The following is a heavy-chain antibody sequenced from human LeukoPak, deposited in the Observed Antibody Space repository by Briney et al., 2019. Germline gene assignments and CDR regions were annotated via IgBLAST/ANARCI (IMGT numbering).Heavy chain of an antibody. D-gene: IGHD1-26*01. Sequence: SETLSLTCTVSGASVSGASYWTWIRQPPGKGVEWIARIYNGVNTNYNPSLKSRVTISVDTSKNQFSLRLNSVTAADTAVYYCARSRAFNSGAFDPWGQGSLVTVSS. CDR3: ARSRAFNSGAFDP. CDR2: IYNGVNT. V-gene: IGHV4-61*01. J-gene: IGHJ5*02. CDR1: GASVSGASY.